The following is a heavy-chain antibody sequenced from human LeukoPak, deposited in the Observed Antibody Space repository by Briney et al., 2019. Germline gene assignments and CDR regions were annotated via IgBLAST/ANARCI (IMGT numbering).Heavy chain of an antibody. D-gene: IGHD2-21*01. V-gene: IGHV1-18*01. J-gene: IGHJ3*02. CDR2: ISAYNGNT. Sequence: GASVKVSFKASGYTFTSYGISWVRQAPGQGLEWMGWISAYNGNTNYAQKLQGRVTMTTDTSTSTAYMEMRSLRSDDTAVYYCARDRRWVIPDAFDIWGQGTMVTVSS. CDR3: ARDRRWVIPDAFDI. CDR1: GYTFTSYG.